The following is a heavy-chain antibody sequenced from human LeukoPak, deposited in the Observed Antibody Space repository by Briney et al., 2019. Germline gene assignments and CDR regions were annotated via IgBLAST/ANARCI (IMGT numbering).Heavy chain of an antibody. CDR2: IKEDGSET. V-gene: IGHV3-7*01. D-gene: IGHD5-24*01. CDR3: ARETPRRGETRDGYR. Sequence: GGSLRLSCAASGFTFKKYWMNWVRQVPGKGLECLANIKEDGSETYYADSVKGRFTISRDNPKNLLFLHINSLRVEDTAVYYCARETPRRGETRDGYRWGQGTLVTVSS. J-gene: IGHJ4*02. CDR1: GFTFKKYW.